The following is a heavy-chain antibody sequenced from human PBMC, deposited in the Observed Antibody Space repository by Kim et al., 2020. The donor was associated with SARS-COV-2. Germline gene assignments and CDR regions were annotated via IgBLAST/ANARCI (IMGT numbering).Heavy chain of an antibody. Sequence: DSVKGRFTISRDNSKNTLYLQMNSLRAEDTAVYYCAKDSHNWGFYYYMDVWGKGTTVTVSS. J-gene: IGHJ6*03. CDR3: AKDSHNWGFYYYMDV. V-gene: IGHV3-23*01. D-gene: IGHD7-27*01.